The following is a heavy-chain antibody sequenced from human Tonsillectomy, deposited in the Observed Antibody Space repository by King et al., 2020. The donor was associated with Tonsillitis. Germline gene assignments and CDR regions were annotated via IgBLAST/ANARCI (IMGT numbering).Heavy chain of an antibody. CDR3: ARAGANENGRGFDY. V-gene: IGHV1-3*01. J-gene: IGHJ4*02. Sequence: DQLVQPGAEVKKVWASVEVSCKASGYSFTSYSIHWVRQAPGQRLEYMGWINPGNGNTEYSQKFQGRLTITRDTSASTAYLELSSLISEDTAVYYCARAGANENGRGFDYWGRGTLVTVSS. D-gene: IGHD2-8*01. CDR2: INPGNGNT. CDR1: GYSFTSYS.